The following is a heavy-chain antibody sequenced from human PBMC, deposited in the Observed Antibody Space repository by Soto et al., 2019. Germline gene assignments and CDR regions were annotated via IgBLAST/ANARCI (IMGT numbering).Heavy chain of an antibody. CDR3: AKVMDSGSGYYLTPGNFDY. V-gene: IGHV3-23*01. Sequence: SLRLSCAASGFTFSSYAMSWVRQAPGKGLEWVSAISGSGGSTYYADSVKGRFTISRDNSKNTLYLQMNSLRAEDTAVYYCAKVMDSGSGYYLTPGNFDYWGQGTLVTVSS. J-gene: IGHJ4*02. D-gene: IGHD3-3*01. CDR2: ISGSGGST. CDR1: GFTFSSYA.